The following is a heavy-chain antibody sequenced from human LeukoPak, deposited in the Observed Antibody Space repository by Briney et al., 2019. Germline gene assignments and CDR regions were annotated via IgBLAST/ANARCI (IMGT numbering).Heavy chain of an antibody. CDR2: IYYSGST. CDR1: GGSISSSSYY. Sequence: SETLSLTCTVSGGSISSSSYYWGWIRQPPGKGLEWIGSIYYSGSTYYNPSLKGRVTISVDTSKNQFSLKLSSVTAADTAVYYCARIAAAGTPPYNWFDPWGQGTLVTVSS. CDR3: ARIAAAGTPPYNWFDP. J-gene: IGHJ5*02. D-gene: IGHD6-13*01. V-gene: IGHV4-39*07.